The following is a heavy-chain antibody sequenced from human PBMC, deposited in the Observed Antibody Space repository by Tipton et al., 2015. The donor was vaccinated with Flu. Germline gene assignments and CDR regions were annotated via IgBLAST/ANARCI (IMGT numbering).Heavy chain of an antibody. J-gene: IGHJ6*02. D-gene: IGHD2-2*01. CDR2: FYYSGST. CDR3: ARGRRSPSEYSGMDV. Sequence: TLSLTCTVSGGSISSHYWSWIRQPPGKGLEWIGYFYYSGSTDYNPSLKSRVTISLDTSKNQFSLKVSSVTASDTAVYYCARGRRSPSEYSGMDVWGQGTTVTVSS. V-gene: IGHV4-59*11. CDR1: GGSISSHY.